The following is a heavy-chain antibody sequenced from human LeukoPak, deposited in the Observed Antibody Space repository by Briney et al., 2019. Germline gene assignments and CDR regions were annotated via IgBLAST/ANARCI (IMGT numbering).Heavy chain of an antibody. CDR3: ARVCYPGTCGCPGDY. J-gene: IGHJ4*02. V-gene: IGHV3-53*01. D-gene: IGHD1-7*01. CDR1: GFIVSSNY. Sequence: GGSLRLSCAASGFIVSSNYMSWVRQAPGQGLEWVAVLYTAGNTYYADSVKGRFTISRDNSKNTLFLQMNSLRVEDTAVYYCARVCYPGTCGCPGDYWGQGTLVAVS. CDR2: LYTAGNT.